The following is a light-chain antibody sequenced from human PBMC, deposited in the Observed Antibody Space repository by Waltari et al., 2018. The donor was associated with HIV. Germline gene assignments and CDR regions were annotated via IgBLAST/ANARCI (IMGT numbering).Light chain of an antibody. V-gene: IGLV1-51*01. CDR1: SPNIGNDY. J-gene: IGLJ3*02. CDR3: GTWDHRLSAGV. CDR2: DNN. Sequence: SVLTQPPSLSAAPGQKVTISCSGSSPNIGNDYVSWYQHVPGAAPKLLIYDNNKRPSGIPDRFSGSKSGTSATLGITGLQTGDEADYYCGTWDHRLSAGVFGGGTKLTVL.